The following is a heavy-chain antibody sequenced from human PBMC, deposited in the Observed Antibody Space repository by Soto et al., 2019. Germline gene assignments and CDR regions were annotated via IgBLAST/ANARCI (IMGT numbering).Heavy chain of an antibody. V-gene: IGHV3-15*01. J-gene: IGHJ4*01. Sequence: GGSLRLSCEAPAFTFSNAWMSWVRQAPGKGLEWVGRIKSKTDGGSTYYADSVKGRFTISRDNAKNTLYLQMHSLSAEDTAMYYRARARGGGGITYNYYFDYWGHGTQVTVSS. D-gene: IGHD3-16*01. CDR3: ARARGGGGITYNYYFDY. CDR1: AFTFSNAW. CDR2: IKSKTDGGST.